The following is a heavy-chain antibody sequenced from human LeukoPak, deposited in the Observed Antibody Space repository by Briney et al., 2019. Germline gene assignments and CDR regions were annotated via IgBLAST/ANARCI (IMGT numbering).Heavy chain of an antibody. V-gene: IGHV3-66*01. CDR1: GFDISNNY. J-gene: IGHJ2*01. CDR2: IYSDGTT. D-gene: IGHD6-13*01. Sequence: GGSLRLSCAVSGFDISNNYMSWVRQAPGKGLEWVSVIYSDGTTKYADSLRGRLTISRDNIKNTVYLQMNSLRAEDTAVYYRARGASSSWYPTGLDWRPKVKWYLDLWGRGTLVTVSS. CDR3: ARGASSSWYPTGLDWRPKVKWYLDL.